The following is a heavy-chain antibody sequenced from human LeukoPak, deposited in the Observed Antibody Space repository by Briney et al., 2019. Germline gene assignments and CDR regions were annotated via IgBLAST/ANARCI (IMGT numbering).Heavy chain of an antibody. J-gene: IGHJ4*02. CDR3: ARDPGTGYCSGGSCYPAYFDY. CDR2: IIPIFGTA. D-gene: IGHD2-15*01. V-gene: IGHV1-69*13. Sequence: ASVKVSCKASGGTFNSYAISWVRQAPGQGLEWMGGIIPIFGTANYAQKFQGRVTITADESTSTAYMELSSLRSEDTAVYYCARDPGTGYCSGGSCYPAYFDYWGQGTLVTVSS. CDR1: GGTFNSYA.